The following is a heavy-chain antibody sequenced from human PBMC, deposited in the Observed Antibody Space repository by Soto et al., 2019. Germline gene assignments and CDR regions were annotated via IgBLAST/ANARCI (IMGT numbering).Heavy chain of an antibody. CDR2: LFYSGST. CDR1: GGSISSDGSY. D-gene: IGHD6-13*01. V-gene: IGHV4-31*03. Sequence: QVQLQESGPGLVKPSQTLSLTCTVSGGSISSDGSYWSWIRQHPGKGLEWIGCLFYSGSTYYNPSLKSRVTRSVDTSKNQFALKLSSVTAADTAVYYCARGLAAAGLFGFGPWGQGTLVTVSS. CDR3: ARGLAAAGLFGFGP. J-gene: IGHJ5*02.